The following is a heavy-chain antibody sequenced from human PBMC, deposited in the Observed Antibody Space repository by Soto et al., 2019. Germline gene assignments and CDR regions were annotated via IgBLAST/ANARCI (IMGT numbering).Heavy chain of an antibody. CDR2: INSDGSST. CDR3: ARLYSYGKPFDY. J-gene: IGHJ4*02. V-gene: IGHV3-74*01. CDR1: GFSFSSYW. Sequence: EVQLVESGGGLVQPGGSLRLSCAASGFSFSSYWMHWVRQAPGKGLVWVSHINSDGSSTTYADSVKGRFTISRDNAKNTLYLPMNSLRAEDTAVYYCARLYSYGKPFDYWGQGTLVTVSS. D-gene: IGHD3-16*01.